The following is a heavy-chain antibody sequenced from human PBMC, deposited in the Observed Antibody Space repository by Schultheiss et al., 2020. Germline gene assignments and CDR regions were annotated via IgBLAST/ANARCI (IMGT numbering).Heavy chain of an antibody. CDR3: ARLSSYTIQDAFDI. CDR1: GYTFTSYG. V-gene: IGHV1-18*01. D-gene: IGHD6-13*01. J-gene: IGHJ3*02. Sequence: ASVKVSCKASGYTFTSYGISWVRQAPGQGLEWMGWISAYNGNTNYAQKLQGRVTMTTDTSTSTAYMELRSLRSDDTAVYYCARLSSYTIQDAFDIWGQGTMVTVSS. CDR2: ISAYNGNT.